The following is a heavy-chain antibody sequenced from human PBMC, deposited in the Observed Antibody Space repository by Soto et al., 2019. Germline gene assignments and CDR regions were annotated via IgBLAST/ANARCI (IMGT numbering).Heavy chain of an antibody. CDR2: FSGRDATT. D-gene: IGHD1-26*01. CDR1: GFTFSSYT. V-gene: IGHV3-23*01. Sequence: EVQLSESGGGLVQPGGSLRLSCTASGFTFSSYTMSWVRQAPGKGLEWVSSFSGRDATTYYADSVKGRFTISRDNSKNTLYLQMNSLRAEDTALYFCVRTIVGPTKGGWFDPWGQGALVTVSS. J-gene: IGHJ5*02. CDR3: VRTIVGPTKGGWFDP.